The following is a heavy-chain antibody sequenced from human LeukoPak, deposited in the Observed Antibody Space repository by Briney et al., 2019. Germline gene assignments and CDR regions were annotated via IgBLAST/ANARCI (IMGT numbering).Heavy chain of an antibody. CDR2: IYYSGST. CDR1: GGSISSYY. D-gene: IGHD6-13*01. Sequence: ASETLSLTCTVSGGSISSYYWSWIRQPPGKGLEWIGYIYYSGSTNYNPSLKSRVTISVDTSKNQFSLKLSSVTAADTAVYYCARAYSSSWYEGRWFDPWGQGTLVTVSS. J-gene: IGHJ5*02. CDR3: ARAYSSSWYEGRWFDP. V-gene: IGHV4-59*01.